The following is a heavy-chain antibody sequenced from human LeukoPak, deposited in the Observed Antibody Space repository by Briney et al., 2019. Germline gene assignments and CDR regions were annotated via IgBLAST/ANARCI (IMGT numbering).Heavy chain of an antibody. CDR3: ARGRAWKLLGIGY. J-gene: IGHJ4*02. D-gene: IGHD1-26*01. Sequence: GGSLRLSCAASGFTFSTYPMNWVRQAPGKGLEWLSYISDTSSTIYYADSVKGRFTISRDNTKNSLYPQMNSRRAEDTAVYYCARGRAWKLLGIGYWGQGTLVTVSS. CDR1: GFTFSTYP. V-gene: IGHV3-48*04. CDR2: ISDTSSTI.